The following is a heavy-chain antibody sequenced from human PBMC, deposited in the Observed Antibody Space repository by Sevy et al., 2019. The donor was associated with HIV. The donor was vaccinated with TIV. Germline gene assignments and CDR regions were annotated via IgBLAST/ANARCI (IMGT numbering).Heavy chain of an antibody. J-gene: IGHJ4*02. CDR3: AREGVGGYSYSLDY. D-gene: IGHD5-18*01. CDR1: GFSFSTYS. CDR2: ISSNGDTT. Sequence: GGSLRLSCAASGFSFSTYSLHWVRQAPGQGLEFVSVISSNGDTTYYADSVKGRFTISRDNSKNTLYLQMGSLRPEDRAVYYCAREGVGGYSYSLDYWGRGTLVTVSS. V-gene: IGHV3-64*02.